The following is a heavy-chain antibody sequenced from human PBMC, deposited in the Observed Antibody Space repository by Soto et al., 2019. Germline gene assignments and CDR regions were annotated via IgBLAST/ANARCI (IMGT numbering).Heavy chain of an antibody. CDR3: ARGGEFCSTGSCNSSLGDAFDV. J-gene: IGHJ3*01. D-gene: IGHD2-15*01. V-gene: IGHV1-2*02. CDR1: GYTFSDYY. CDR2: ISPNKGAT. Sequence: QVQLVQSGAEVKKPGASMKVSCKASGYTFSDYYMHWVRQAPGQGLECMGWISPNKGATNYAQKFQDRVTMTRDASITTAYMELSRLRSDDTAVYYCARGGEFCSTGSCNSSLGDAFDVWGQGTTVTVSS.